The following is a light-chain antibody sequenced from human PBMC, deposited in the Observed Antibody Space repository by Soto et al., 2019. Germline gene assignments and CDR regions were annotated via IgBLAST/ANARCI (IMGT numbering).Light chain of an antibody. Sequence: EIVLTQSPATLSLSPGERATLSCRASQSISVYLAWYQQKPGQAPRLLIYDASNRAAGIPARFSGSGSGTDFTLTISGLEAEDFAVYYCQQRSNWITFGQGTRLEIK. CDR2: DAS. J-gene: IGKJ5*01. V-gene: IGKV3-11*01. CDR3: QQRSNWIT. CDR1: QSISVY.